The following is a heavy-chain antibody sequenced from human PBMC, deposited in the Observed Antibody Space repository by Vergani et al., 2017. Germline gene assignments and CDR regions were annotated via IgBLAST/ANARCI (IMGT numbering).Heavy chain of an antibody. V-gene: IGHV4-34*01. Sequence: QVQLQQWGAGLLKPSETLSLTCAVYGGSFSGYYWSWIRQPPGKGLEWIGEINHSGSTNYNPSLKSRVTISVDTSKNQFSLKLSSVTAADTAVYYCARVAPFGRSYGYKQWLVHFDDWGQGTLVTVSS. CDR3: ARVAPFGRSYGYKQWLVHFDD. D-gene: IGHD6-19*01. CDR2: INHSGST. CDR1: GGSFSGYY. J-gene: IGHJ4*02.